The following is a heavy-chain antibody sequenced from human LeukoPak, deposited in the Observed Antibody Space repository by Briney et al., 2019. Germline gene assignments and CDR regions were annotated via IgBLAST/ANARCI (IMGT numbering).Heavy chain of an antibody. Sequence: GASLRLSCAASGFTFSNAWMSWVRQAPGKGLEWVARIKSKTDGGTTDYAAPVKGRSTISRDDSKNTLYLQMNSLKTEDTAVYYCTTLGHISWGQGILVTVSS. V-gene: IGHV3-15*01. D-gene: IGHD2-21*01. CDR3: TTLGHIS. J-gene: IGHJ4*02. CDR2: IKSKTDGGTT. CDR1: GFTFSNAW.